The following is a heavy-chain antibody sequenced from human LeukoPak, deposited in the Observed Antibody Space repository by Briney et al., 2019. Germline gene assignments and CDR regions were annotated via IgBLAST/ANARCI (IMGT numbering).Heavy chain of an antibody. V-gene: IGHV4-4*07. CDR2: IYTSGST. J-gene: IGHJ5*02. CDR3: ARRRVVPAAMRRGWFDP. D-gene: IGHD2-2*01. CDR1: GGSISSYY. Sequence: SETLSLTCTVSGGSISSYYWSWIRQPAGKGLEWIGRIYTSGSTDYNPSLKSRVTISVDTSKNQFSLKLNSVTAADTAVYYCARRRVVPAAMRRGWFDPWGQGTLVTVSS.